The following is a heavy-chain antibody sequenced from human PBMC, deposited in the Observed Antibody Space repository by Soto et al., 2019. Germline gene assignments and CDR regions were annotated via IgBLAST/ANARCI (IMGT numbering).Heavy chain of an antibody. CDR3: TRSPRTGYYYYYYYMDV. V-gene: IGHV4-59*01. CDR1: GGSISSYY. Sequence: SETLSLTCTVSGGSISSYYWSWIRQPPGKGLEWIGYIYYSGSTNYNPSLKSRVTISVDTSKNQFSLKLSSVTAADTAVYFCTRSPRTGYYYYYYYMDVWGKGTTVTVSS. D-gene: IGHD1-1*01. CDR2: IYYSGST. J-gene: IGHJ6*03.